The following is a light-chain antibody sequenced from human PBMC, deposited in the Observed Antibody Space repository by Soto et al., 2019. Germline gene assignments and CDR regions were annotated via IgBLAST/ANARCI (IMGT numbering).Light chain of an antibody. CDR1: QIVSSTY. Sequence: EIVLTQSPGTLSLSPGERATLSCRASQIVSSTYLAWFQQKPGQAPRLLIYGASTRATGIPDRFSGSGSGTDFTLTISGLEPEDFAVYYCQQRSNWPLTFGGGTKVDIK. CDR3: QQRSNWPLT. CDR2: GAS. V-gene: IGKV3D-20*02. J-gene: IGKJ4*01.